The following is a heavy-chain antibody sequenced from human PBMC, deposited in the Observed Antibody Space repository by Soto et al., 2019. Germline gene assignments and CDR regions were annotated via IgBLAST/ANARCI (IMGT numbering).Heavy chain of an antibody. Sequence: SPTLSLSCAISGDSVSSNSAAWNWIRPSPSRGLEWLGRTYYRSKCYNDYAVSVKSRITINPDTSKNQFSLQLNSVTPEDTAVYYCARAGYFLLGLNYFDYWGQGTLVTVSS. J-gene: IGHJ4*02. V-gene: IGHV6-1*01. D-gene: IGHD3-16*01. CDR3: ARAGYFLLGLNYFDY. CDR1: GDSVSSNSAA. CDR2: TYYRSKCYN.